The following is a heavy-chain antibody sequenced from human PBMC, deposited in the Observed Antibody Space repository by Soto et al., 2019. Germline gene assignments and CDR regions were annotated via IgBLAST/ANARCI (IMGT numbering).Heavy chain of an antibody. CDR1: GFTFGDYA. Sequence: GGSLRLSCTASGFTFGDYAMSWFRQAPGKGLEWVGFIRSKAYGETTEYAASVKGRFTISRDDSKSIAYLQMNSLKTEDTAVYYCTRLNYYGSGSYNPTHKTEYYYYYYMEVWGKGTTVTVSS. J-gene: IGHJ6*03. CDR3: TRLNYYGSGSYNPTHKTEYYYYYYMEV. CDR2: IRSKAYGETT. V-gene: IGHV3-49*03. D-gene: IGHD3-10*01.